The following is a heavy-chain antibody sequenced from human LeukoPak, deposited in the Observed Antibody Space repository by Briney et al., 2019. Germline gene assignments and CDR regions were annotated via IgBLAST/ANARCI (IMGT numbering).Heavy chain of an antibody. CDR3: ARELFSSGSCPDG. Sequence: GRSLRLSCSASGFTFSYYAIHWVRQAPGKGLEWVALIWSDGNNKYYADSVKGRITISRDNSKNTVYLQMNSLRAEDTAVYYCARELFSSGSCPDGWGQGTLVTVSS. CDR2: IWSDGNNK. J-gene: IGHJ4*02. CDR1: GFTFSYYA. V-gene: IGHV3-33*01. D-gene: IGHD3-10*01.